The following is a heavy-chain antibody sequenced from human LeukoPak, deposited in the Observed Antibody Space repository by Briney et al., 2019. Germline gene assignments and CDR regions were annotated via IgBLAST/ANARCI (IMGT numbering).Heavy chain of an antibody. CDR3: ARGSGMAIFGVVIRWLYFDY. Sequence: PSETLSLTCAVYGGSFSGYYWSWIRQPPGKGLEWIGEINHSGSTNYNPSLKSRVTISVDTSKNQFSLKLSSVTAADTAVYYCARGSGMAIFGVVIRWLYFDYWGQGTLVTVSS. CDR1: GGSFSGYY. CDR2: INHSGST. V-gene: IGHV4-34*01. D-gene: IGHD3-3*01. J-gene: IGHJ4*02.